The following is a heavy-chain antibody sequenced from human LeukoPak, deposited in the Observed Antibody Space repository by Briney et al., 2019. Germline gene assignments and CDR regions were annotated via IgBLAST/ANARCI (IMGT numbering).Heavy chain of an antibody. CDR3: ARHQKDSYDSIFHAFEI. D-gene: IGHD3-22*01. CDR2: LYHSGKT. Sequence: SETLSLTCAVYGGSFSGYYWSWIRQPPGRGLEWIGCLYHSGKTIYNPSLKSRVTISVDTSKNQFSLMLNSVTAADTATYYCARHQKDSYDSIFHAFEIWGQGTMATVSS. V-gene: IGHV4-59*03. CDR1: GGSFSGYY. J-gene: IGHJ3*02.